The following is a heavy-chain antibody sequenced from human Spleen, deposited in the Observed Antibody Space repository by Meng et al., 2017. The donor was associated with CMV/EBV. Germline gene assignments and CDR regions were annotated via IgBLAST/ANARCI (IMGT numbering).Heavy chain of an antibody. Sequence: GESLKISCAVSGFIFSTYEMNWVRQAPGKGLEWVSYISSSGNAIYYADSVKGPFTISRDNAKNSLYLQMNSLRAEDTAVYYCARGSHGMDVWGQGTTVTVSS. CDR3: ARGSHGMDV. CDR1: GFIFSTYE. J-gene: IGHJ6*02. CDR2: ISSSGNAI. V-gene: IGHV3-48*03.